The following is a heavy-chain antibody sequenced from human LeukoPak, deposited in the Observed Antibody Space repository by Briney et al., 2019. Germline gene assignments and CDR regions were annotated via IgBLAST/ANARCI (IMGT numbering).Heavy chain of an antibody. Sequence: GGSLRLSCAASGFTFSSYWMHWVRQGPGKGLVWVSRINTDGSNTIYADSVKGRFTISRDNAKNTLYLQMNSLRAEDTAVYYCAKDPDCTSGICYTFFDYWGQGTLVTVSS. CDR3: AKDPDCTSGICYTFFDY. CDR2: INTDGSNT. V-gene: IGHV3-74*01. D-gene: IGHD2-8*01. CDR1: GFTFSSYW. J-gene: IGHJ4*02.